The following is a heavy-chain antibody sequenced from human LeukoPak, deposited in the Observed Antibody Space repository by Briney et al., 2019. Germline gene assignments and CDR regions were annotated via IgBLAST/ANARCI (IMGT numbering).Heavy chain of an antibody. Sequence: TETLSLTCTVSGGSISSYYWSWIRQPAGKGLEWIGRIYTSGSTNYNPSLKSRVTMSVDTSKNQFSLKLSSVTAADTAVYYCAGRYCSSTSCPFDYWGQGTPVTVSS. CDR2: IYTSGST. V-gene: IGHV4-4*07. CDR1: GGSISSYY. CDR3: AGRYCSSTSCPFDY. J-gene: IGHJ4*02. D-gene: IGHD2-2*01.